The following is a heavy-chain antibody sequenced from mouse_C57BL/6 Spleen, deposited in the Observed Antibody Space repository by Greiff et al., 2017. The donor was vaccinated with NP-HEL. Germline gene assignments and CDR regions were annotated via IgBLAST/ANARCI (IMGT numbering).Heavy chain of an antibody. CDR1: GYTFTSYW. CDR2: IYPGSGST. J-gene: IGHJ2*01. D-gene: IGHD1-1*01. CDR3: ARWRHYYGSSYDYFDY. V-gene: IGHV1-55*01. Sequence: VQLQQPGAELVKPGASVKMSCKASGYTFTSYWITWVKQRPGQGLEWIGDIYPGSGSTNYNEKFKSKATLTVDKSSSTAYMQLSSLTSEDSAVYYCARWRHYYGSSYDYFDYWGQGTTLTVSS.